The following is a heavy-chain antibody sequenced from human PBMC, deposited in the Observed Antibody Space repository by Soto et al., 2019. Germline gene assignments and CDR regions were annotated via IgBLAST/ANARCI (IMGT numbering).Heavy chain of an antibody. CDR1: GYTFTSYG. V-gene: IGHV1-18*01. D-gene: IGHD4-17*01. CDR3: ARNDYGDYESCY. CDR2: ISAYNGNT. Sequence: ASVKVSCKASGYTFTSYGISWVRQAPGQGLEWMGWISAYNGNTNYAQKLQGRVTMTTDTSTSTAYMELRSLRSDDTAVYCCARNDYGDYESCYWGKGTLVTVSS. J-gene: IGHJ4*02.